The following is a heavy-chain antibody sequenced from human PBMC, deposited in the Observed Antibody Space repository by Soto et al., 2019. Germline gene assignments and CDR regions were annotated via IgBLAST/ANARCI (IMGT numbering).Heavy chain of an antibody. D-gene: IGHD1-1*01. Sequence: SLRLSCAASGFSFVDFAMHWVRQAPGKGLEWVSLISRNGYNTHYADSVKGRFTISRDNSKNSLYLQMNSLRPEDTAFYYCAKEWEPPGYFDYWGQGTLVTVSS. CDR3: AKEWEPPGYFDY. CDR1: GFSFVDFA. CDR2: ISRNGYNT. V-gene: IGHV3-43D*04. J-gene: IGHJ4*02.